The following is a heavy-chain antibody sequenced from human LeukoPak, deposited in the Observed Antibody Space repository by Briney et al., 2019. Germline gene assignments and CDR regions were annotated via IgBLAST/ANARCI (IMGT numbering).Heavy chain of an antibody. D-gene: IGHD6-13*01. CDR1: GFTFNSYA. CDR3: AKGDYSMDYFDY. Sequence: GGSLRLSCAASGFTFNSYAMTWVRQAPGKGLEWVSAIIGSGDSAYYADSVKGRFTISRDNSKSTLYLQMNSLRAEDTAVYYCAKGDYSMDYFDYWGQGTLVTVSS. J-gene: IGHJ4*02. CDR2: IIGSGDSA. V-gene: IGHV3-23*01.